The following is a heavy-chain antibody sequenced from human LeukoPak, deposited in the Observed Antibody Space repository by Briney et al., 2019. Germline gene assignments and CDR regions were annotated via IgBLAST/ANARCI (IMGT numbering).Heavy chain of an antibody. CDR1: GYTFTGYY. J-gene: IGHJ4*02. CDR3: ARDRGTTVTMEFDY. Sequence: ASVKVSCKASGYTFTGYYMHWVRQAPGQGLEWMGWINPNSGGTNYAQKFQGRVTMTRDTSISTAYMELSRLRSDDTAVYYCARDRGTTVTMEFDYWGQGTLVTVSS. V-gene: IGHV1-2*02. CDR2: INPNSGGT. D-gene: IGHD4-17*01.